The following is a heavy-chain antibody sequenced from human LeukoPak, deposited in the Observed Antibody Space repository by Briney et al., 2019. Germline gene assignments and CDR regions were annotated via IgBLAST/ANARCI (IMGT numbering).Heavy chain of an antibody. D-gene: IGHD2-2*01. Sequence: GRSLRLSSAASGYTFSTYWMHWVRPAPGKGLVWVSQISNDGTTTRYADSVKGRFTISRDNAKNTLYLQMISLRAEDTAVYYCARDHRTSTSFDYWGQGTLVTVSS. J-gene: IGHJ4*02. V-gene: IGHV3-74*01. CDR3: ARDHRTSTSFDY. CDR2: ISNDGTTT. CDR1: GYTFSTYW.